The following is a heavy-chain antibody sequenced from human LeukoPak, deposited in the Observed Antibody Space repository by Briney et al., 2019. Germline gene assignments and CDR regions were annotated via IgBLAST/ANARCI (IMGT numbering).Heavy chain of an antibody. CDR3: ARGRMATSPFDY. CDR2: FYSSGNS. CDR1: GGSISGYY. Sequence: SETLPLTCSVSGGSISGYYWSWIRQAPGKGLEWIGYFYSSGNSNSDPSLKSRVTISGDSSRSQLSLRLNSVTAADTAVYYCARGRMATSPFDYWGQGTLVTVSS. V-gene: IGHV4-59*01. D-gene: IGHD5-24*01. J-gene: IGHJ4*02.